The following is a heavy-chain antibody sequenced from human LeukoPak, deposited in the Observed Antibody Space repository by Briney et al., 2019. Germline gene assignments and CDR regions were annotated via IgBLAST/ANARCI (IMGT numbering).Heavy chain of an antibody. CDR3: ARDQGIFDY. V-gene: IGHV3-48*02. Sequence: PGPSLRPSRAAAGFTFSSYSMNSVSPAPGNGLEWVSYISSSSKTIYYADSVKGRFTISRDNAKNSLYLQMNSLRDEDSAVYYCARDQGIFDYWGQGTLVTVSS. CDR2: ISSSSKTI. CDR1: GFTFSSYS. J-gene: IGHJ4*02.